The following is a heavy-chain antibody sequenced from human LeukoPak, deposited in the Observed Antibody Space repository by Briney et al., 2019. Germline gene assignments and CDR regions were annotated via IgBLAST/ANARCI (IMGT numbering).Heavy chain of an antibody. CDR3: TIGGASGSLAH. CDR2: TYTSGDT. V-gene: IGHV4-4*07. CDR1: RASISDNY. D-gene: IGHD6-13*01. J-gene: IGHJ4*02. Sequence: PSETLSLTCTASRASISDNYWSWSRQPAGKALEWIGRTYTSGDTNYNPSLKSRASVSADTSKNQFYLSLRYVTAADTAVYYCTIGGASGSLAHWGPGTLVTVSS.